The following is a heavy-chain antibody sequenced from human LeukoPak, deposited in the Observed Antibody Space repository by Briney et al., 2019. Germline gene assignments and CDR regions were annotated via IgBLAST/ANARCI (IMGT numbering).Heavy chain of an antibody. CDR1: GGSISSSNW. V-gene: IGHV4-4*02. D-gene: IGHD2-2*01. Sequence: PSGTLSLTCAVSGGSISSSNWWSWVRQPPGKGLEWIGEIYHSGSTNYNPSLKSRVTISVDTSKNQFSLKLSSVTAADTAVYYCARVNLGYCSSTSCFPSLDYWGQGTLVTVSS. J-gene: IGHJ4*02. CDR2: IYHSGST. CDR3: ARVNLGYCSSTSCFPSLDY.